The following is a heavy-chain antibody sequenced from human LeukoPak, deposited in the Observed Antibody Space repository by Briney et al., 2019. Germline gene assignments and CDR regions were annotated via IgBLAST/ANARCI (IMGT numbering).Heavy chain of an antibody. J-gene: IGHJ4*02. CDR3: AKDEGYYGSGSYPDY. CDR1: GFTFSSYA. CDR2: ISGSGGST. D-gene: IGHD3-10*01. V-gene: IGHV3-23*01. Sequence: GGSLRLSCAASGFTFSSYAMSWVRQAPGKGLEWVSAISGSGGSTYYADSVKGRFTTSRDNSKNTLYLQMNSLRAEDTAVYYCAKDEGYYGSGSYPDYWGQGTLVTVSS.